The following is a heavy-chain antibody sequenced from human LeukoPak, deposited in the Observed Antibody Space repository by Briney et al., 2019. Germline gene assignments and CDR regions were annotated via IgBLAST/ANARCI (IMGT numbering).Heavy chain of an antibody. D-gene: IGHD3-10*01. J-gene: IGHJ4*02. V-gene: IGHV3-7*01. Sequence: GGSLRLPCAASGFNFSTYWMTWVRQVPGKGLEWVANIKEDGSEIYYVDAVKGRFSISRDNAKTSLYLQMNNLSVADTAVYYCVTDQTGRHPYFFDYWGQGTLVTVSS. CDR2: IKEDGSEI. CDR1: GFNFSTYW. CDR3: VTDQTGRHPYFFDY.